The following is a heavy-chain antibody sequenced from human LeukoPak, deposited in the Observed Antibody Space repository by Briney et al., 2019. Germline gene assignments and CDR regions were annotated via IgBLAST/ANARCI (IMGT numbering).Heavy chain of an antibody. CDR1: GGSISSGSYY. CDR3: ARGTPDLAAAGIGGGEIGYCFDY. J-gene: IGHJ4*02. Sequence: SETLSLTCTVSGGSISSGSYYWSWIRQPAGKGLEWIGRIYTSGSTNYNPSLKSRVTISVDTSKSQFSLKLSSVTAADTAVYYCARGTPDLAAAGIGGGEIGYCFDYWGQGTLVTVSS. V-gene: IGHV4-61*02. CDR2: IYTSGST. D-gene: IGHD6-13*01.